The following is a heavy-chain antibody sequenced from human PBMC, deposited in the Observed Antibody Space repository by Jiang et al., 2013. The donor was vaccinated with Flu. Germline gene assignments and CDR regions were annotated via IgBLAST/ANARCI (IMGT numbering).Heavy chain of an antibody. J-gene: IGHJ4*02. CDR2: TYYRSKWYN. Sequence: AAWNWIRQSPSRGLEWLGRTYYRSKWYNDYAVSVKSRITINPDTSKNQFSLQLNSVTPEDTAVYYCARAGYYYDSSGQFDYWGQGTLVIVSS. CDR3: ARAGYYYDSSGQFDY. V-gene: IGHV6-1*01. D-gene: IGHD3-22*01. CDR1: AA.